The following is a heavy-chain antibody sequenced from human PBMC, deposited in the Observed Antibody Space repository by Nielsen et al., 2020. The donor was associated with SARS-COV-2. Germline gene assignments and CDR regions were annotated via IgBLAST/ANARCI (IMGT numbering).Heavy chain of an antibody. D-gene: IGHD7-27*01. Sequence: ETLSLTCTVSGGSISSYYWSWIRQPPGKGLEWIGYIYYSGSTNYNPSLKSRVTISVDTSKNQFSLKLSSVTAADTAVYYCARDFLGTFDYWGQGTLVTVSS. CDR1: GGSISSYY. CDR3: ARDFLGTFDY. CDR2: IYYSGST. J-gene: IGHJ4*02. V-gene: IGHV4-59*01.